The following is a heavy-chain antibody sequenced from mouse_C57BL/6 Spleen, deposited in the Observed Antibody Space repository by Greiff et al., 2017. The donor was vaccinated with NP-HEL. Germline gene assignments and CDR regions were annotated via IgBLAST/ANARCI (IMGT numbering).Heavy chain of an antibody. J-gene: IGHJ4*01. D-gene: IGHD2-2*01. CDR2: IWSGGST. CDR1: GFSLTSYG. CDR3: ARKGGYHPLYAMDY. V-gene: IGHV2-2*01. Sequence: QVQLKESGPGLVQPSQSLSITCTVSGFSLTSYGVHWVRQSPGKGLEWLGVIWSGGSTDYNAAFISRLSISKDNSKSQVFFKMNSLQADDTAIYYCARKGGYHPLYAMDYWGQGTSATVSS.